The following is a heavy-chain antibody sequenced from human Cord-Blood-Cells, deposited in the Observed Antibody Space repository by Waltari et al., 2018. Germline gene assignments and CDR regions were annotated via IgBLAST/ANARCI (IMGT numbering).Heavy chain of an antibody. CDR3: ARVGWELRYYFDY. Sequence: QVQLVQSGAEVKKPGASVKVSCKAAGSTFTSSLLHVVPTAPGQGLEWMGWINPNSGGTNYAQKFQGRVTMTRDTSISTAYMELSRLRSDDTAVYYCARVGWELRYYFDYWGQGTLVTVSS. CDR1: GSTFTSSL. D-gene: IGHD1-26*01. V-gene: IGHV1-2*02. CDR2: INPNSGGT. J-gene: IGHJ4*02.